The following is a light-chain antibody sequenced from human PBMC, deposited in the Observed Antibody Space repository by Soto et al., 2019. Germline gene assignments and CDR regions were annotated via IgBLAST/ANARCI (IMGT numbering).Light chain of an antibody. CDR2: LGS. V-gene: IGKV2-28*01. J-gene: IGKJ4*01. Sequence: DIVMTQSPLSLPVTPGEPASISCRSTRSLLHSNGYNYLHWYLQKPGQSPQLLMYLGSTRASGVPDRFSGSGSGTDFTLKISKVEAEDVGVYYCMQALQTPVTFGGGTKVEIK. CDR3: MQALQTPVT. CDR1: RSLLHSNGYNY.